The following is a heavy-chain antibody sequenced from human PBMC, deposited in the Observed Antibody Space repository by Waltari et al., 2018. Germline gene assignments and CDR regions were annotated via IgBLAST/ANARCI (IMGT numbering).Heavy chain of an antibody. D-gene: IGHD6-19*01. J-gene: IGHJ2*01. V-gene: IGHV1-69*13. CDR1: GGTFSSYA. CDR2: IIPIFGTA. CDR3: AGSFKGQWLVLNWYFDL. Sequence: QVQLVQSGAEVKKPGSSVKVSCKASGGTFSSYAISWVRQAPGQGLEWMGGIIPIFGTANYAQKFQGRVTITADESTSTAYMELSSLRSEDTAVYYCAGSFKGQWLVLNWYFDLWGRGTLVTVSS.